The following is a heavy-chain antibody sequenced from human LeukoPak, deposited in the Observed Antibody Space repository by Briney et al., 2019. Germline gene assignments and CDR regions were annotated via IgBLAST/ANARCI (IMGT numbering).Heavy chain of an antibody. D-gene: IGHD2-21*02. CDR3: ATDINSHCRGDCADY. CDR1: GFTFSKHG. V-gene: IGHV3-30*02. J-gene: IGHJ4*02. CDR2: IRKDGRNK. Sequence: GWSLRLSCAASGFTFSKHGMHWVGQAPRTGLDWVAFIRKDGRNKFYVDSVKGRFTISRDNSKKTVDLQMNSLRAEDTAVYYYATDINSHCRGDCADYGGRGTLVIVSS.